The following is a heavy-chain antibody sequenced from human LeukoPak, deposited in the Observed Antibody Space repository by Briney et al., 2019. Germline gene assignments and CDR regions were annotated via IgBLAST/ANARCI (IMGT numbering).Heavy chain of an antibody. J-gene: IGHJ4*02. Sequence: GSLRLSCAASGFTFSSSAMSCVRQAPGKGLEWVSAISNNGGYTYYAGSVKGRFTISRDNSKNTLYLQMNSLRAEDTAVYYCARDKGIAAAGPFDYWGQGTLVTVSS. CDR1: GFTFSSSA. D-gene: IGHD6-13*01. V-gene: IGHV3-23*01. CDR3: ARDKGIAAAGPFDY. CDR2: ISNNGGYT.